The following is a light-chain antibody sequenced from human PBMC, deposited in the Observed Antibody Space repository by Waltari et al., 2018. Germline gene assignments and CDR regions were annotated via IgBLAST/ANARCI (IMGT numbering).Light chain of an antibody. CDR3: LQYNDWPPWT. Sequence: EIVMTQSPATLSVSPGERATLSCRASQSGTSNLAWYQQKPGQAPRLLIFGTSTRATDIPARFSGSGSGTEFTLTISSLQSEDFAVYYCLQYNDWPPWTFGQGTKVEIK. CDR1: QSGTSN. CDR2: GTS. J-gene: IGKJ1*01. V-gene: IGKV3-15*01.